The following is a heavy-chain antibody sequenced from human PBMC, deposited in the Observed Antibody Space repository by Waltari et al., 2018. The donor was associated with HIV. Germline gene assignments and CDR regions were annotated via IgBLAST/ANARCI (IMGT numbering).Heavy chain of an antibody. CDR3: ARKGYADY. CDR1: GYTFSSQS. CDR2: INTNTGNP. J-gene: IGHJ4*02. V-gene: IGHV7-4-1*02. D-gene: IGHD2-15*01. Sequence: QVQLVQSGSELEQPGASVKISCKAPGYTFSSQSINWVRQAPGQGLEWMGWINTNTGNPTYARGFGGRFVFSLDTSVSTAYLEIRGLRADDTAVYYCARKGYADYWGQGTLVTVSS.